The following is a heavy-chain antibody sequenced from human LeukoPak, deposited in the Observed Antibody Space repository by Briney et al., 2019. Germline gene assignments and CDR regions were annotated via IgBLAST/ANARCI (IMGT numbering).Heavy chain of an antibody. CDR2: ISKRSGHI. CDR3: ARLDGGFDS. Sequence: GGSLRLSCAASGFTFKSFVMGWVRQAPGRGLEWVSYISKRSGHIYHTDSVEGRFTTSRDNANDSVYLQMNNLRVEDTAIYFCARLDGGFDSWGQGTLVTVS. J-gene: IGHJ4*02. CDR1: GFTFKSFV. D-gene: IGHD3-9*01. V-gene: IGHV3-21*05.